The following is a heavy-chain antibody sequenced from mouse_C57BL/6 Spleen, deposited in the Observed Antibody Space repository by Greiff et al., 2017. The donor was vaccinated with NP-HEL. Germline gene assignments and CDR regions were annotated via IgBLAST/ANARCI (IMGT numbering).Heavy chain of an antibody. Sequence: EVQLQQSGPVLVKPGASVKMSCKASGYTFTDYYMNWVKQSHGKSLEWIGVINPYNGGTSYNQKFKGKATLTVDKSSSTAYMELNSLTSEDSAVYYCARGLGYYYAMDYWGQGTSVTVSS. CDR2: INPYNGGT. J-gene: IGHJ4*01. CDR3: ARGLGYYYAMDY. D-gene: IGHD4-1*01. V-gene: IGHV1-19*01. CDR1: GYTFTDYY.